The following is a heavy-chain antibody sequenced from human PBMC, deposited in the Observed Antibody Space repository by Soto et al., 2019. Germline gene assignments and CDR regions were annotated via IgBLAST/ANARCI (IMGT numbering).Heavy chain of an antibody. J-gene: IGHJ6*02. V-gene: IGHV3-7*05. D-gene: IGHD7-27*01. CDR3: ARGAGLTAPYYYYGLDV. CDR2: IKQDGSEK. CDR1: GFTFRSYW. Sequence: GGSLRLSCAASGFTFRSYWMAWVRHAPGKGLEWVANIKQDGSEKYYVDSVKGRFTISRDNAKNSLYLQVNSLRAEDTALYYCARGAGLTAPYYYYGLDVWGQGTTVTVSS.